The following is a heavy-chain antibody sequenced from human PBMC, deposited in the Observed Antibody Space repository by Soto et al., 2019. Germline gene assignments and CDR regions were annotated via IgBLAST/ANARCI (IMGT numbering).Heavy chain of an antibody. V-gene: IGHV4-59*08. D-gene: IGHD6-13*01. CDR3: ARHPTGTYSSSWYFDY. Sequence: SETLSLTCTVSGGSISSYYWSWIRQPPGKGLEWIGYIYYSGSTNYNPSLKSRVTISVDTSKNQFSLKLSSVTAADTAVYYCARHPTGTYSSSWYFDYWGQGTLVT. J-gene: IGHJ4*02. CDR1: GGSISSYY. CDR2: IYYSGST.